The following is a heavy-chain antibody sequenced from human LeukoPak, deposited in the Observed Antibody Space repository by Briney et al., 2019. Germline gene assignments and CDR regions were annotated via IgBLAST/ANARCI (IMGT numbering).Heavy chain of an antibody. CDR2: IYYSGST. CDR1: GGSVSSGSYY. Sequence: SETLSLTCTVSGGSVSSGSYYWSWIRQPPGKELEWIGYIYYSGSTNSNPSLKSRVTISVDTSKSQFSLKLRSVTTADTALYYSTRSTNLEALDIWGQGTMVTVSS. V-gene: IGHV4-61*01. J-gene: IGHJ3*02. D-gene: IGHD2-8*01. CDR3: TRSTNLEALDI.